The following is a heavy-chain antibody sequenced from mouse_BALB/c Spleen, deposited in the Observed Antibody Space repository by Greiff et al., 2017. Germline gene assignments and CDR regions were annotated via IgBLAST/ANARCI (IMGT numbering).Heavy chain of an antibody. J-gene: IGHJ1*01. D-gene: IGHD2-1*01. CDR2: ISSGSSTI. CDR3: ARDYGNYVNYWYFDV. Sequence: EVQRVESGGGLVQPGGSRKLSCAASGFTFSSFGMHWVRQAPEKGLEWVAYISSGSSTIYYADTVKGRFTISRDNPKNTLFLQMTSLRSEDTAMYYCARDYGNYVNYWYFDVWGAGTTVTVSS. V-gene: IGHV5-17*02. CDR1: GFTFSSFG.